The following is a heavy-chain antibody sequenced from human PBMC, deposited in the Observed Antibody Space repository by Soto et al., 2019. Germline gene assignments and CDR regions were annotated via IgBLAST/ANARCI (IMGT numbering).Heavy chain of an antibody. CDR2: ISYDGSNK. V-gene: IGHV3-30*18. CDR3: AKDKTWQLLPGRGYGMDV. J-gene: IGHJ6*02. CDR1: GFTFSSYG. D-gene: IGHD2-15*01. Sequence: QVQLVESGGGVVQPGRSLRLSCAASGFTFSSYGMHWVRQAPGKGLEWVAVISYDGSNKYYADSVKGRFTISRGNSKNTLYLQMNSLRAEDTAVYYCAKDKTWQLLPGRGYGMDVWGQGTTVTVSS.